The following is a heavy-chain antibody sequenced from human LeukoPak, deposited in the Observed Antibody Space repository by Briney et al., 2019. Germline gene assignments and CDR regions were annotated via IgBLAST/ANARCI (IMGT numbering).Heavy chain of an antibody. D-gene: IGHD3-3*01. V-gene: IGHV4-39*07. CDR1: GGSISSSTYN. CDR2: IYYSGST. CDR3: ARDSQYYDFWSGYYSFGVFDY. Sequence: SETLSLTCTVSGGSISSSTYNWGWIRQPPGKGLEWIGSIYYSGSTHYNPSLKSRVTISVDTSKNQFSLKLSSVTAADTAVYYCARDSQYYDFWSGYYSFGVFDYWGQGTLVTVSS. J-gene: IGHJ4*02.